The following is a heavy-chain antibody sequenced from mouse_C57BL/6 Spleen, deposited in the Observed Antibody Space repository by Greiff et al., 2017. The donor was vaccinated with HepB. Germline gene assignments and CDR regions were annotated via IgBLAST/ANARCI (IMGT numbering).Heavy chain of an antibody. Sequence: QVQLKQSGAELVKPGASVKISCKASGYAFSSYWMNWVKQRPGKGLEWIGQIYPGDGDTNYNGKFKGKATLTADKSSSTAYMQLSSLTSEDSAVYFCALPTGKGYAMDYWGQGTSVTVSS. CDR1: GYAFSSYW. V-gene: IGHV1-80*01. CDR2: IYPGDGDT. J-gene: IGHJ4*01. D-gene: IGHD4-1*02. CDR3: ALPTGKGYAMDY.